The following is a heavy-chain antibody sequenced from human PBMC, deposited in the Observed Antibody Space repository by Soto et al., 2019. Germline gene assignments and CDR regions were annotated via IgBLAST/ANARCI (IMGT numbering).Heavy chain of an antibody. J-gene: IGHJ5*02. CDR1: GDSITRNH. D-gene: IGHD4-4*01. CDR3: GRGSMSTVSWGFDP. Sequence: PSGTLSLTCAVSGDSITRNHWNWIRQPPGRGLEWIGYIYNSGTTTHNPSLKSRVIISVDPSKNQLSLKLSSVTAAATAVYYCGRGSMSTVSWGFDPWGQGTLVTVSS. CDR2: IYNSGTT. V-gene: IGHV4-59*01.